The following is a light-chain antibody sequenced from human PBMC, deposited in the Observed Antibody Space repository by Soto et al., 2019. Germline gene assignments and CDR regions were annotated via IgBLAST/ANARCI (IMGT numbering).Light chain of an antibody. CDR3: QQYGSSPPAT. Sequence: EIVLTQSPGTLSLSPGERATVSCRASHSVSSSYLAWYQQKPGQAPRLLMYGASSRATGIPDRFSGSGSGTDFTLTISRLEPEDFAVYYCQQYGSSPPATFGQGTKVEIK. CDR1: HSVSSSY. J-gene: IGKJ1*01. CDR2: GAS. V-gene: IGKV3-20*01.